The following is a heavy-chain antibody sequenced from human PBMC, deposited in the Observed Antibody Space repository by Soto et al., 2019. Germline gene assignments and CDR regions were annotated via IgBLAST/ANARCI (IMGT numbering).Heavy chain of an antibody. D-gene: IGHD5-18*01. CDR1: DGSFSDNS. Sequence: SETLSLTCAVHDGSFSDNSWTWIRQPPGKGLEWIGEINPSGTTTYNPSLQSRVTISIETSKSQVFLNMKSVTAADTAKYYCARVRIQLWFKDFDYWGQGYLVTVSS. J-gene: IGHJ4*02. V-gene: IGHV4-34*01. CDR2: INPSGTT. CDR3: ARVRIQLWFKDFDY.